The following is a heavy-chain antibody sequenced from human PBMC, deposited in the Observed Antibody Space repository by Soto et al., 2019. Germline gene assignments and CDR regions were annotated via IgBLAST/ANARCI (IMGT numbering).Heavy chain of an antibody. CDR3: ARDRFDYYDSSGYWRFDP. CDR1: GFTFSTYS. V-gene: IGHV3-48*01. Sequence: GGSLRLSCAASGFTFSTYSMNWVRQAPGKGLEWVSYISSSSSTIYYADSVKGRFTISRDNAKNSLYLQMNSLRAEDTAVYYCARDRFDYYDSSGYWRFDPWGQGTLVTVSS. J-gene: IGHJ5*02. CDR2: ISSSSSTI. D-gene: IGHD3-22*01.